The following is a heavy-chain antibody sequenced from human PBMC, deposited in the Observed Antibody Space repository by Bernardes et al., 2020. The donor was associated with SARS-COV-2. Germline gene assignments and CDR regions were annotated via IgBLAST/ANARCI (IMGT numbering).Heavy chain of an antibody. CDR3: ARGGYSSGWYGDWFDP. V-gene: IGHV1-69*13. J-gene: IGHJ5*02. CDR2: IIPIFGTA. Sequence: SVKVSCKASGGTFSSYAISWVRQAPGQGLEWMGRIIPIFGTANYAQKFQCRVTITADESTSTAYMELSSLRSEDTAVYYCARGGYSSGWYGDWFDPWGQGTLVTVSS. CDR1: GGTFSSYA. D-gene: IGHD6-19*01.